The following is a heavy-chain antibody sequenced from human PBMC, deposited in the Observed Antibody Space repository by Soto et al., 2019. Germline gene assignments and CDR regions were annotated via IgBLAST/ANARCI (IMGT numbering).Heavy chain of an antibody. Sequence: ASVKVSCKTSGYIFTNHRINWVRQAPGQGLEWMGWIGTYNGNTKYAKNFQDRVTLTTDILTTTVFMEITSLKSDDTAVYYCARDVGEDYYNWLDHWGQGTQVTVSS. CDR3: ARDVGEDYYNWLDH. CDR1: GYIFTNHR. CDR2: IGTYNGNT. V-gene: IGHV1-18*01. J-gene: IGHJ5*01. D-gene: IGHD4-17*01.